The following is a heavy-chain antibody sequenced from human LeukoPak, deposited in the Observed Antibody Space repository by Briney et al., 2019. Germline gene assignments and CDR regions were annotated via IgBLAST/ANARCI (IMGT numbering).Heavy chain of an antibody. CDR2: ISWNSGSI. CDR3: AKDKGAVAGYYMDV. Sequence: PGGSLRLSCAASGFTFDDYAMHWVRQAPGKGLEWVSGISWNSGSIGYADSVKGRFTISRDNAKNSLYLQMNNLRAEDMALYYCAKDKGAVAGYYMDVWGKGTTVTVSS. D-gene: IGHD6-19*01. CDR1: GFTFDDYA. V-gene: IGHV3-9*03. J-gene: IGHJ6*03.